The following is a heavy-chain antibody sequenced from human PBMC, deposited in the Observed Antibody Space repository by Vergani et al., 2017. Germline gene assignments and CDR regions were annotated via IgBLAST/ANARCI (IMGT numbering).Heavy chain of an antibody. CDR3: ARDPFTMIVADAFDI. D-gene: IGHD3-22*01. CDR1: GFTFSGSA. J-gene: IGHJ3*02. Sequence: EVQLVESGGGLVQPGGSLKLSCAASGFTFSGSAMHWVRQASGKGLEWVGRIRSKANSYATAYAASVKGRFTISRDDSKNTAYLQMNSLKTEDTAVYYCARDPFTMIVADAFDIWGQGTMVTVSS. V-gene: IGHV3-73*02. CDR2: IRSKANSYAT.